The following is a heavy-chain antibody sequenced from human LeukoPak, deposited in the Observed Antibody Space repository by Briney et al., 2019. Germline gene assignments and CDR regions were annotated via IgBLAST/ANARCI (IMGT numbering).Heavy chain of an antibody. Sequence: GGSLRLSCAASGFTFSDYYMSWIRQAPGKGLEWVSYISSSGSTIYYADSVKGRFTISRDNAKNSLYLQMNSLRAEGTAVYYCARDSSAAAAHYWGQGTLVTVSS. J-gene: IGHJ4*02. CDR1: GFTFSDYY. CDR2: ISSSGSTI. V-gene: IGHV3-11*04. CDR3: ARDSSAAAAHY. D-gene: IGHD6-13*01.